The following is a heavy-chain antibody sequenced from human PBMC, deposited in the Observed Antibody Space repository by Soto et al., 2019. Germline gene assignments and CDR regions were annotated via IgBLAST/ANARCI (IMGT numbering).Heavy chain of an antibody. CDR3: ARESGGATATLDYYYFYMDV. Sequence: QVQLVQSGAEVRKPGASVTVSCRSSGDSFNDYYIHWVRQAHGQGLEWMGWINPKAGVTKYAQKFQGGVSMTSDTAIRTVYMQLSRLRSDDTAVYYCARESGGATATLDYYYFYMDVWGTGTTVTVSS. J-gene: IGHJ6*03. CDR2: INPKAGVT. D-gene: IGHD5-12*01. V-gene: IGHV1-2*02. CDR1: GDSFNDYY.